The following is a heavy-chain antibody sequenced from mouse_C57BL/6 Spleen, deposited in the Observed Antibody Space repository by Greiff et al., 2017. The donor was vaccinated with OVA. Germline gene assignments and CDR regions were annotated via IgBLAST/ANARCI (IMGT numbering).Heavy chain of an antibody. CDR3: ARDDYGRFAY. CDR2: IYPRSGNT. D-gene: IGHD2-4*01. V-gene: IGHV1-81*01. CDR1: GYTFTSYG. J-gene: IGHJ3*01. Sequence: VKLMESGAELARPGASVKLSCKASGYTFTSYGISWVKQRTGQGLEWIGEIYPRSGNTYYNEKFKGKATLTADKSSSTAYMELRSLTSEDSAVDFCARDDYGRFAYWGQGTLVTVSA.